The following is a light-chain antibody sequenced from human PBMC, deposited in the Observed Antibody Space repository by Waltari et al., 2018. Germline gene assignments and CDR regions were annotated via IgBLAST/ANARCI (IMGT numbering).Light chain of an antibody. CDR1: QSISNW. CDR2: KAS. V-gene: IGKV1-5*03. CDR3: QQYNSYSLLT. J-gene: IGKJ4*01. Sequence: DIQMTQSPSTLSASVGDRFTIHCRASQSISNWLAWYQQKPGKARKLLIYKASTLESGVPSRFSGSGSGTEFTLTISSLQPDDFATYYCQQYNSYSLLTFGGGTKVEIK.